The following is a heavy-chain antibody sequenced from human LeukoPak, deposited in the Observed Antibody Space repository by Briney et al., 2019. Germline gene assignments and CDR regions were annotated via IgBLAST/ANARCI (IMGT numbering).Heavy chain of an antibody. V-gene: IGHV3-23*01. CDR2: VVGTGGT. J-gene: IGHJ4*02. CDR1: GFTLSNHA. D-gene: IGHD6-19*01. Sequence: GGSLRLSCAVSGFTLSNHAVSWVRQVPGKGLEWVSIVVGTGGTWYADAVKGRFVLSRDNSKNTVYLQMSSLRAEDTAVYYCVRELTAVADPKVDWGQGTLVTVSS. CDR3: VRELTAVADPKVD.